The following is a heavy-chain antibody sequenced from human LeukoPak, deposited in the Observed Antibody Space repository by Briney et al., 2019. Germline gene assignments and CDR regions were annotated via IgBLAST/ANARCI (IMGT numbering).Heavy chain of an antibody. Sequence: GRSLRLSCAASGFTVSYNYMSWVRQAPGKGLEWVSVIYSGGSTYYADSVKGRFTISRDNSKNTLYLQMNSLRAEDTAVYYCARETYYYGSGSRIFDYWGQGTLVTVSS. V-gene: IGHV3-53*01. J-gene: IGHJ4*02. CDR3: ARETYYYGSGSRIFDY. D-gene: IGHD3-10*01. CDR1: GFTVSYNY. CDR2: IYSGGST.